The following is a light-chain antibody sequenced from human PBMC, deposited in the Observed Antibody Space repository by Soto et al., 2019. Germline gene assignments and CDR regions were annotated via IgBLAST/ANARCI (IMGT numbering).Light chain of an antibody. J-gene: IGKJ1*01. Sequence: EIVLTQSPATLSLSPGEGATLSCRASQSVRNNYLAWYQQRPGQAPRLLIYAASSRATGIPDRFSGSGSGTDFTLTISRLEPEDFAVYYCQQYGTSPRTFGQGTKVDIK. CDR1: QSVRNNY. CDR3: QQYGTSPRT. V-gene: IGKV3-20*01. CDR2: AAS.